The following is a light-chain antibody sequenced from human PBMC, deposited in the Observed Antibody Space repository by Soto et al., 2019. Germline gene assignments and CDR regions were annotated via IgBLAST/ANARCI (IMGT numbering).Light chain of an antibody. CDR3: QQYGSSSIT. J-gene: IGKJ5*01. CDR2: GAS. V-gene: IGKV3-20*01. CDR1: QSVSSSY. Sequence: EIVLTQSPGTLSLSPCERATLSCRASQSVSSSYLAWYQQKPGQAPRLLIYGASSRATGIPDRFSGSGSGTDFTLTISRLEPEDFAVYYCQQYGSSSITFGQGTRLEIK.